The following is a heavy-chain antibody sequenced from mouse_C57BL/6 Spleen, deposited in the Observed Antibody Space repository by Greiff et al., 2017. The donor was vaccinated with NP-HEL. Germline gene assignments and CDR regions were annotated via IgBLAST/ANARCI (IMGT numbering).Heavy chain of an antibody. D-gene: IGHD2-4*01. CDR1: GFTFSSYG. Sequence: EVQLVESGGDLVKPGGSLKLSCAASGFTFSSYGMSWVRQTPDKRLEWVATISSGGSYTYYPDSVKGRFTISRDNAKNTLYLQMSSLKSEDKAMYYCASQEDYPAWFAYWGQGTLVTVSA. CDR3: ASQEDYPAWFAY. J-gene: IGHJ3*01. CDR2: ISSGGSYT. V-gene: IGHV5-6*01.